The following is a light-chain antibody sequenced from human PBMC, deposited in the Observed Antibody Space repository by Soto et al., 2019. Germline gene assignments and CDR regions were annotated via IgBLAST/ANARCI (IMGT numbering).Light chain of an antibody. J-gene: IGLJ1*01. CDR3: SSYSISTAYL. V-gene: IGLV2-8*01. CDR2: EVN. Sequence: QSALTQPPSASGSPGQSVAICCTGTSSDVGGYNYVSWYQQHPGKAPKLMIYEVNKRPSGVSYRFSGSKSGNTASLTISGLQAEDEADYFCSSYSISTAYLFGTGTKVTVL. CDR1: SSDVGGYNY.